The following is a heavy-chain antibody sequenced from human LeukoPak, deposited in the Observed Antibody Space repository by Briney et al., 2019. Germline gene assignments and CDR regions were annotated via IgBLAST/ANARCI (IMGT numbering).Heavy chain of an antibody. J-gene: IGHJ5*02. CDR2: ISGSGGST. Sequence: GGSLRLSCAASGFTFSSYAMSWVRQAPGKGLEWVSAISGSGGSTYYADSVKGRFTISRDNSKNTLYLQMNSLRAEDTAVYYCAKDRGVYSNTVANWFDPWGQGTLVTVSS. D-gene: IGHD3-10*01. V-gene: IGHV3-23*01. CDR1: GFTFSSYA. CDR3: AKDRGVYSNTVANWFDP.